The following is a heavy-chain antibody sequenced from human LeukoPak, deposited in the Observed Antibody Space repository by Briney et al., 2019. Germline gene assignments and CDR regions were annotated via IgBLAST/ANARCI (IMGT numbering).Heavy chain of an antibody. CDR2: IRWDGVST. V-gene: IGHV3-43*01. D-gene: IGHD5-18*01. Sequence: GGSLRLSCAASGFTLSNAWMSWVRQAPGKGLEWVSLIRWDGVSTYYADSVKGRFTISRDNSKNSLYLQMNSLRTEDTALYYCGKGDTTMDTTLDYWGQGTLVTVYS. CDR1: GFTLSNAW. J-gene: IGHJ4*02. CDR3: GKGDTTMDTTLDY.